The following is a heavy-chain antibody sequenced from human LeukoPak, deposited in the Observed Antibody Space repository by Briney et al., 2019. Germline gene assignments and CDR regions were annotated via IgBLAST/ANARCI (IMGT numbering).Heavy chain of an antibody. CDR3: AILRGGLGDFDY. D-gene: IGHD3-16*01. V-gene: IGHV1-18*01. Sequence: GASVKVSCKASGYTFTSYGVSRVRQAPGQGLECMGWISAYNGNTNYAQKLQGRVTMTTDTSTSTAYMELRSLRSDDTAVYYCAILRGGLGDFDYWGQGTLVTVSS. J-gene: IGHJ4*02. CDR2: ISAYNGNT. CDR1: GYTFTSYG.